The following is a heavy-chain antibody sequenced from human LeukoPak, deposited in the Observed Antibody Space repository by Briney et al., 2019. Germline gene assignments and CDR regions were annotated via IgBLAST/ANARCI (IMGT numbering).Heavy chain of an antibody. CDR1: GGSFSGYY. D-gene: IGHD3-10*01. CDR3: ARHRITMVRGVPDAFDI. Sequence: PSETLSLTCAVYGGSFSGYYWSWIRQPPGKGLEWIGEINHSGSTNYNPSLKSRVTISVDTSKNQFSLKLSSVTAADTAVYYCARHRITMVRGVPDAFDIWGQGTMVTVSS. J-gene: IGHJ3*02. V-gene: IGHV4-34*01. CDR2: INHSGST.